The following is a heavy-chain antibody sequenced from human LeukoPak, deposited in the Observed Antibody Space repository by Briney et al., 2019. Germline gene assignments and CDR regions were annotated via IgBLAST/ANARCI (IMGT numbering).Heavy chain of an antibody. CDR3: AREAVAATNYFDY. Sequence: GGSLRLSCTASGFTFSSYSMNWVRQAPGKGLEWVSYINSGGSTIYYADSLKGRFTISRDNAKNSLFLQMNSLRAEDTAVYYCAREAVAATNYFDYWGQGTLVTVSS. J-gene: IGHJ4*02. CDR2: INSGGSTI. CDR1: GFTFSSYS. V-gene: IGHV3-48*04. D-gene: IGHD6-13*01.